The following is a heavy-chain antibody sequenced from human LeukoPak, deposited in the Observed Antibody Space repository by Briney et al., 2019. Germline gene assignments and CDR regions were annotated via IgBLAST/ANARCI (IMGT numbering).Heavy chain of an antibody. CDR1: GFTFSSYS. V-gene: IGHV3-21*01. J-gene: IGHJ5*02. CDR2: ITTRSSYI. Sequence: GGSLRLSCAASGFTFSSYSMNWVRQAPGKGLEWVSSITTRSSYIYYADSVKGRFTISRNDAKSSLYLQMSSLRAEDTAVYYCARDPAAAGSVWLDPWGQGILVTVSS. D-gene: IGHD6-13*01. CDR3: ARDPAAAGSVWLDP.